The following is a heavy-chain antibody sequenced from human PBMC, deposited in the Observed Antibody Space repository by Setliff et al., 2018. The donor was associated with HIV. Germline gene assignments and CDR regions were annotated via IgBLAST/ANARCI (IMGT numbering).Heavy chain of an antibody. D-gene: IGHD1-26*01. CDR1: GGSFSGYY. J-gene: IGHJ4*02. Sequence: SEALSLTCAVDGGSFSGYYWSWIRQSPGKGLEWIGEINHSESTNYNPSVKSRVTISVDTSKNQFSLKLSAVTAADTAVYYCAREGGGYSGVYFNFPFDSWGQGTLVTVSS. CDR3: AREGGGYSGVYFNFPFDS. CDR2: INHSEST. V-gene: IGHV4-34*01.